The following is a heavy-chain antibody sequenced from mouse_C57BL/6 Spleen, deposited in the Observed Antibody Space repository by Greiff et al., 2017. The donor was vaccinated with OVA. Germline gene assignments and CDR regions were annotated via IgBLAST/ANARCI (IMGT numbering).Heavy chain of an antibody. Sequence: QVQLQQPGAELVRPGSSVKLSCKASGYTFTSYWMHWVKQRPIQGLEWIGNIDPSDSETHYNQKFKDKATLTVDKSSSTAYMQLSSLTSEDSAVYYCARTATTDYFDYWGQGTTLTVSS. V-gene: IGHV1-52*01. CDR1: GYTFTSYW. J-gene: IGHJ2*01. D-gene: IGHD1-1*01. CDR3: ARTATTDYFDY. CDR2: IDPSDSET.